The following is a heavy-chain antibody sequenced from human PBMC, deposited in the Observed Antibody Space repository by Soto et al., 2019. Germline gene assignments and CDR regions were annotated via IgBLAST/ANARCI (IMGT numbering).Heavy chain of an antibody. Sequence: SETLSLTCTVSGGSISSYYWSWIRQPPGKGLEWIGYIYYSGSTNYNPSLKSRVTISVDTSKNQFSLKLSSVTAADTAVYYCARDGSGYDFSYYYYMEVWGKGTTVTVSS. J-gene: IGHJ6*03. V-gene: IGHV4-59*01. CDR2: IYYSGST. CDR1: GGSISSYY. D-gene: IGHD5-12*01. CDR3: ARDGSGYDFSYYYYMEV.